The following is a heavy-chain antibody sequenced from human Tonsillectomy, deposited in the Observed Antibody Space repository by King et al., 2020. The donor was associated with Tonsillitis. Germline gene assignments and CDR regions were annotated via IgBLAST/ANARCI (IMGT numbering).Heavy chain of an antibody. J-gene: IGHJ4*02. Sequence: QLVQSGSELKKPGASVKVSCKASGYTFSNYAMNWVRQAPGQGLEWMGWINTNTGNPTYAQGFTGRFVFSLETSVTTAYLQIDSLEAEDTAGYYCAKGMVAGASMSGYWGQGTLVTVSS. CDR2: INTNTGNP. CDR1: GYTFSNYA. V-gene: IGHV7-4-1*01. CDR3: AKGMVAGASMSGY. D-gene: IGHD2-8*01.